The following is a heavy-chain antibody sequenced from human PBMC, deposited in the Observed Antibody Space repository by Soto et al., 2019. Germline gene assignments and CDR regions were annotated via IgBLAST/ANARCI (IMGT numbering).Heavy chain of an antibody. CDR2: INWNGGRA. D-gene: IGHD3-16*01. CDR3: AQHMGGVRTSRYRMDV. V-gene: IGHV3-43*01. Sequence: GGSLRLSCAASGFNFDDYIMHWVRQRPGEGLEWVSLINWNGGRAYYADSVKGRFTISRDNAKNSLYLQMTGLRIEDTALYYCAQHMGGVRTSRYRMDVWGQGTMVTVSS. CDR1: GFNFDDYI. J-gene: IGHJ6*02.